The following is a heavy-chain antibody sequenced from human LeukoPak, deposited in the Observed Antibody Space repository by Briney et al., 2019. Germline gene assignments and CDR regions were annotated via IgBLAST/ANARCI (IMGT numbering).Heavy chain of an antibody. V-gene: IGHV3-30*18. CDR2: ISYDGSNK. J-gene: IGHJ2*01. D-gene: IGHD4-17*01. Sequence: GGSLRLSCAASGFTFSSYAMSWVRQAPGKGLEWVAVISYDGSNKYYADSVKGRFTISRDNSKNTLFLQMSSLRAEDTAVYYCAKDLGKAPTVTTPGYFDLWGRGTLVTVSS. CDR3: AKDLGKAPTVTTPGYFDL. CDR1: GFTFSSYA.